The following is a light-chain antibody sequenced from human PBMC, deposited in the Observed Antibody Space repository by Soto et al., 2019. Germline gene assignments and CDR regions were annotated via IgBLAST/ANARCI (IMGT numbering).Light chain of an antibody. CDR3: QKYNNWPRT. J-gene: IGKJ1*01. Sequence: EIVMTQSPATLSVSPGERATLSCRASQSVSSNLAWYQQKPGQAPRLLIYGASTRATGIPARFSGSGSGTEFTPTISSLQSEDFAVYYCQKYNNWPRTFGQGTKVEIQ. CDR1: QSVSSN. V-gene: IGKV3-15*01. CDR2: GAS.